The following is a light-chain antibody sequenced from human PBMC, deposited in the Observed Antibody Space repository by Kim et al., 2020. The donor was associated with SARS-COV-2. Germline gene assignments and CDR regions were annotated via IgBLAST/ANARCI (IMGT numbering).Light chain of an antibody. Sequence: SVAPGKTGRITCGGNNIGSKSVHWYQQKPGQAPVLVIYYDSDRPSGIPERFSGSNSGNTATLTISRVEAGDEADYYCQVWDSSYVVFGGGTQLTVL. J-gene: IGLJ2*01. CDR3: QVWDSSYVV. CDR1: NIGSKS. CDR2: YDS. V-gene: IGLV3-21*04.